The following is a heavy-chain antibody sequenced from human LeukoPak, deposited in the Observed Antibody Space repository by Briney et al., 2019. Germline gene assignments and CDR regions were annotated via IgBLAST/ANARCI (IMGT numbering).Heavy chain of an antibody. V-gene: IGHV3-30*02. CDR3: AKDRQTITIFGVVNTPRANFDY. CDR1: GFSFSRYD. CDR2: IRYDGSNK. D-gene: IGHD3-3*01. Sequence: GGSLRLSCAASGFSFSRYDIHWVRKAPGQGLEWVAFIRYDGSNKNYADSVKGRFTISRDNFMSTVYLQMNSLRAEDTAVYYCAKDRQTITIFGVVNTPRANFDYWGQGTLVTVSS. J-gene: IGHJ4*02.